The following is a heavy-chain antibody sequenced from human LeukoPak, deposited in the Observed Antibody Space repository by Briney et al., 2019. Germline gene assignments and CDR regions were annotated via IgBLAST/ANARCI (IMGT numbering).Heavy chain of an antibody. CDR3: ARVRSSSWYDLNFGY. CDR1: GFTSSSYA. Sequence: GGSLRLSCAASGFTSSSYAIHWVRQAPGKGLEWVAVISYDGSNKYYADSVKGRFTISRDNSKNTLYLQMNSLRAEDTAVYYCARVRSSSWYDLNFGYWGQGTLVTVSS. J-gene: IGHJ4*02. D-gene: IGHD6-13*01. CDR2: ISYDGSNK. V-gene: IGHV3-30*04.